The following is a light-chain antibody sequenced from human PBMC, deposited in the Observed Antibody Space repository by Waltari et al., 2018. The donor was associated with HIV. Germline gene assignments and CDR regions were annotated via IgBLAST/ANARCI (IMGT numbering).Light chain of an antibody. Sequence: EIVLTQSPGTLSLSPGERATLSCRASQSVSSSYLAWYQQKPGQAPRLLIYAASSRATGVPDRFSGSASGADFTVTINRLEPEDFAVYYCQHFGTSPPRYTFGQGTKLELK. CDR3: QHFGTSPPRYT. V-gene: IGKV3-20*01. CDR2: AAS. J-gene: IGKJ2*01. CDR1: QSVSSSY.